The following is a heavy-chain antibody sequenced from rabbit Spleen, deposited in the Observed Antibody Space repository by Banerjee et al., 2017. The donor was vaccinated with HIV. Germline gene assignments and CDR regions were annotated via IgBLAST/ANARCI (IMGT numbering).Heavy chain of an antibody. CDR3: ARDTGSSFSSYGMDL. Sequence: QEQVVESGGGLVQPEGSLTLTCTASGFSLSASDFIYWVRHAPGKGLEWIACVYTGSSGNTYYASWAKGRFAISKTSSTTVTLQMTDLTAADTATYFCARDTGSSFSSYGMDLWGPGTLVTVS. D-gene: IGHD8-1*01. J-gene: IGHJ6*01. CDR1: GFSLSASDF. V-gene: IGHV1S45*01. CDR2: VYTGSSGNT.